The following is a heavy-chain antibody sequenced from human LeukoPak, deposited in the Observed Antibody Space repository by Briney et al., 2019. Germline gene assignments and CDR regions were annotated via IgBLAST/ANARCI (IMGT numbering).Heavy chain of an antibody. V-gene: IGHV4-39*07. J-gene: IGHJ4*02. CDR2: IYYSGIT. Sequence: SETLSLTCTVSGGSIRTNGYYWGWIRQTPGKGLEWIGSIYYSGITYYNPSLKSRVTISVDRSKNQFSLKLSSVTAADTAVYYCASGIAAAGTDYWGQGTLVTVSS. CDR1: GGSIRTNGYY. CDR3: ASGIAAAGTDY. D-gene: IGHD6-13*01.